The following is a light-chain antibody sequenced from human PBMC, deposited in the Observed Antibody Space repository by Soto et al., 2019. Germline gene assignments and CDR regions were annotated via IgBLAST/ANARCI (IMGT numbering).Light chain of an antibody. CDR1: QSLTSSY. V-gene: IGKV3-20*01. CDR2: DAS. Sequence: IVLTQSPGTLSLSPGERVTLSCRASQSLTSSYVAWYQQKSGQAPTLLIYDASSRAAGIPDRFSGSGSGTEFTLTISRLEPEDFALYYCQQYFTSPGTFGQGTNVEIK. CDR3: QQYFTSPGT. J-gene: IGKJ1*01.